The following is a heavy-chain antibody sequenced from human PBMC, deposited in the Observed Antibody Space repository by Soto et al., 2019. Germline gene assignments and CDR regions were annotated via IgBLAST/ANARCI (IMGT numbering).Heavy chain of an antibody. J-gene: IGHJ5*02. CDR2: IRVGGGET. CDR3: AKCAVGTVRTSGWCNWFDP. D-gene: IGHD6-19*01. V-gene: IGHV3-23*01. Sequence: EVGLLESGGGLAQPGGSRRLSCAASGFTFSRSAMNWVRQVPGKGLEWVSSIRVGGGETFYADSVRGRFTVSRDISRNPQYLQRNSLRAEDAAIYSCAKCAVGTVRTSGWCNWFDPWGQGTLVNGS. CDR1: GFTFSRSA.